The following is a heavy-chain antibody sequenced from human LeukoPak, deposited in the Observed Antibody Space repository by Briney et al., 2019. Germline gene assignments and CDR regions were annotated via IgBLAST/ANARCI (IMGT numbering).Heavy chain of an antibody. CDR2: IYHSGST. Sequence: SETRSLTCAVSGYSISSGYYWGWIRQPPGKGLEWIGSIYHSGSTYYNPSLKSRVTISVDTSKNQFSLKLSSVTAADTVVYYCARVLGGAWFDPWGQGTLVTVSS. CDR1: GYSISSGYY. CDR3: ARVLGGAWFDP. J-gene: IGHJ5*02. D-gene: IGHD2-8*02. V-gene: IGHV4-38-2*01.